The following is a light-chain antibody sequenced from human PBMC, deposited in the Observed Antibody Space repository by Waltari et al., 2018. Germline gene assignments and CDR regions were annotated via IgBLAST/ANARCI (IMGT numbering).Light chain of an antibody. CDR2: GAS. V-gene: IGKV3-15*01. Sequence: EIVMTQSPATLSVSPGERATLSCRASQSVSNNLAWYQQKPGQAPRLLIYGASTRATGIPSRFSGSGAGKYFTITISSLQSEDFAVYYGQQYNNWPYTFGQGTKLEIK. CDR3: QQYNNWPYT. J-gene: IGKJ2*01. CDR1: QSVSNN.